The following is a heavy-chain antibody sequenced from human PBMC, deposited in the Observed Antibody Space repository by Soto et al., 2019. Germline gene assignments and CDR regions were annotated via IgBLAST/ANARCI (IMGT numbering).Heavy chain of an antibody. J-gene: IGHJ4*01. CDR2: INPSGGST. V-gene: IGHV1-46*01. CDR1: GYTFTSYY. D-gene: IGHD5-12*01. Sequence: GASVKVSCKASGYTFTSYYMHWVRQAPGQGLEWMGIINPSGGSTSYAQKFQGRVTMTRDTSTSTVYMELSSLRSEDTAVYYCARVRVEMATRYYFDYWGQGTLVTVSS. CDR3: ARVRVEMATRYYFDY.